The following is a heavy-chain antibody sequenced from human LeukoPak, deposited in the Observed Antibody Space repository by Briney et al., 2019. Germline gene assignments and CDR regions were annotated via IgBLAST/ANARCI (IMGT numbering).Heavy chain of an antibody. Sequence: RGSLRLSCAASGFTLSSHAMSWVRQAPGKGLEWVSGISGRGDSTYYADSVKGRFTISRDNPKNTLYLQMNSLRAEDTAVYYCARQDIVVVPAAIAFYFDYWGQGTLVTVSS. J-gene: IGHJ4*02. V-gene: IGHV3-23*01. CDR1: GFTLSSHA. CDR3: ARQDIVVVPAAIAFYFDY. D-gene: IGHD2-2*01. CDR2: ISGRGDST.